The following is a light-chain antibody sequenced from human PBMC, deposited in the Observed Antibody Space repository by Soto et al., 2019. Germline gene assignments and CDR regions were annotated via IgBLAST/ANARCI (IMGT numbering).Light chain of an antibody. CDR2: DVS. Sequence: LTQPASVSGSPGQSITISCTGTSSDVGGYNYVSWYQQHPGKAPKLMIYDVSNRPSGVSNRFSGSKSGNTASLTISGLQAEDEADYYCSSYTSSSTYVFGTGTKVTVL. J-gene: IGLJ1*01. V-gene: IGLV2-14*01. CDR1: SSDVGGYNY. CDR3: SSYTSSSTYV.